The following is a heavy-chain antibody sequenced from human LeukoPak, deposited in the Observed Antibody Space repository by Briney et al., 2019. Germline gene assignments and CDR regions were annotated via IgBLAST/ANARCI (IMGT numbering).Heavy chain of an antibody. Sequence: GGSLRLSCAASGFTVSSNYMSWVRQAPGKGLEWVSVIYSGGSTYYADSVKGRFTISRDNSKNTLYLQMNSLRAEDTSVYYCARRGYPGYYYYIDVWGKGTTVTVSS. D-gene: IGHD5-12*01. CDR1: GFTVSSNY. V-gene: IGHV3-66*02. CDR2: IYSGGST. CDR3: ARRGYPGYYYYIDV. J-gene: IGHJ6*03.